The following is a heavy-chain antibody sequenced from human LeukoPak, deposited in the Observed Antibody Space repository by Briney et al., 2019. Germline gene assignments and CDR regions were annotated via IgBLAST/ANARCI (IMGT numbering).Heavy chain of an antibody. D-gene: IGHD5-18*01. V-gene: IGHV4-39*01. CDR2: IHYSGNT. CDR1: GGSISSSPCY. Sequence: SQTLSLTCTVSGGSISSSPCYWDWIRQPPGKGLEWIGAIHYSGNTNYNPSLRGRGIVSVNTSRNQLSLKLSSVTAADTAMYYCARGWYSYGYGYWGQGTLVTVSS. J-gene: IGHJ4*02. CDR3: ARGWYSYGYGY.